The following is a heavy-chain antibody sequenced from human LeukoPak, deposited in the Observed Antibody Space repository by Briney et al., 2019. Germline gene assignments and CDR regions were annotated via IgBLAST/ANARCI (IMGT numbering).Heavy chain of an antibody. Sequence: ASVKVSCKASGYTFTGYYMHWVRQAPGQGLEWMRRINPNSGGTNYAQKFQGRVTMTRDTSISTAYMELSRLRSDDTAVYYCARTHRRDGYNPGGYWGQGTLVTVSS. V-gene: IGHV1-2*06. CDR2: INPNSGGT. D-gene: IGHD5-24*01. J-gene: IGHJ4*02. CDR3: ARTHRRDGYNPGGY. CDR1: GYTFTGYY.